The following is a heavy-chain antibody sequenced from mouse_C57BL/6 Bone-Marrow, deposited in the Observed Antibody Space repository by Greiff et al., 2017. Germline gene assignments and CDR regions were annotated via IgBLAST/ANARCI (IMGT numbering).Heavy chain of an antibody. V-gene: IGHV1-15*01. CDR1: GYTITDYE. D-gene: IGHD2-3*01. J-gene: IGHJ3*01. Sequence: VKLMESGAELVRPGASVTLSCKASGYTITDYEMHWVKQTPVHGLEWIGAIDPETGGTAYNQKFKGKAILTADKSSSTAYMELRNLTSEDSAVYYCTRRGCYDGYWPFAYWGQGTLVTVSA. CDR3: TRRGCYDGYWPFAY. CDR2: IDPETGGT.